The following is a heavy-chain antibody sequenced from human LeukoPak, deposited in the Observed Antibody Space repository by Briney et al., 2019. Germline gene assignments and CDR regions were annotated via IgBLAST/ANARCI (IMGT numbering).Heavy chain of an antibody. Sequence: GGSLRLSCAASGFTFSSYAMSWVRQAPGKGLEWVSAISGSGGSTYYADSVKGRFTISRDNAKNSLYLQMNSLRAEDTAVYYCARVSSSAGGGVDIWGQGTMVTVSS. D-gene: IGHD2-8*02. J-gene: IGHJ3*02. CDR1: GFTFSSYA. CDR3: ARVSSSAGGGVDI. V-gene: IGHV3-23*01. CDR2: ISGSGGST.